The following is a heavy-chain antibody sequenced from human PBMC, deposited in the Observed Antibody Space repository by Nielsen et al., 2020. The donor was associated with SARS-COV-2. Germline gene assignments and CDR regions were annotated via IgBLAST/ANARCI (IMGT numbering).Heavy chain of an antibody. CDR2: VSHSGSI. Sequence: SETLSLTCAVSGGSVSSNDWWSWVRQSPGTGHEWIGEVSHSGSINYNPSLKSRVTLSMDKSKRQFSLRLTSVSAADTAVYFCARGDLVVVPSPILGLGPFFYYFYLDVWGKGTTVIVSS. CDR3: ARGDLVVVPSPILGLGPFFYYFYLDV. V-gene: IGHV4-4*02. D-gene: IGHD2-2*01. J-gene: IGHJ6*03. CDR1: GGSVSSNDW.